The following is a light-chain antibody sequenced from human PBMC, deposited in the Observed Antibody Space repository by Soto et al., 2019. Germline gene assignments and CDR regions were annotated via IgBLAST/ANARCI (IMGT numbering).Light chain of an antibody. CDR1: QSVSSN. CDR3: QQYNKWPWT. Sequence: EIVMTQSPATLSVSPGERATLSCRASQSVSSNLAWYQQKPGQAPRLLIYGAYTRATGIPARFSGSGSGTEFTLTISSLQSEDLAVYYCQQYNKWPWTFGQGTKVEI. V-gene: IGKV3-15*01. CDR2: GAY. J-gene: IGKJ1*01.